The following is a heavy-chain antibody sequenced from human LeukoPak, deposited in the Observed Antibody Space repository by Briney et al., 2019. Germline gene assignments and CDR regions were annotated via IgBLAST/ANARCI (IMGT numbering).Heavy chain of an antibody. J-gene: IGHJ4*01. CDR1: GASFTSYY. D-gene: IGHD2-2*01. V-gene: IGHV4-4*09. Sequence: SETLSLTCSVSGASFTSYYWSWIRQPPGEGVEWIGYIYTSGSTNYNPALKSRVTISVDTSKNQFSLRLSSVTAADTALYYCARQLLGSQFDYWGRGMLVTVSS. CDR2: IYTSGST. CDR3: ARQLLGSQFDY.